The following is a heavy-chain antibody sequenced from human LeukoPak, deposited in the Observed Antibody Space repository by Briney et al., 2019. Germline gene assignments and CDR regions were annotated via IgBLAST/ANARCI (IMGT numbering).Heavy chain of an antibody. Sequence: GGSLRLSCLGSGFTFSSHDMDWVRQAPGKGLEWVSSVSSSSYYIYYADSVKGRFTISRDNAQNSVYLQMNSLRAEDTAVYYCARTYYDILTGYPANYYYYMDVWGKGTTVTVSS. D-gene: IGHD3-9*01. CDR3: ARTYYDILTGYPANYYYYMDV. CDR2: VSSSSYYI. J-gene: IGHJ6*03. V-gene: IGHV3-21*01. CDR1: GFTFSSHD.